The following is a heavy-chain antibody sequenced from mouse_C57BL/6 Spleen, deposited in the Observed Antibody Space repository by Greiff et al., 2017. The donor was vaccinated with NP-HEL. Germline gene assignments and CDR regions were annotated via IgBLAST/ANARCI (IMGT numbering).Heavy chain of an antibody. CDR1: GFTFSSYG. CDR3: ARRDGYYRYFDV. Sequence: EVMLVESGGDLVKPGGSLKLSCAASGFTFSSYGMSWVRQTPDKRLEWVATISSGGSYTYYPDSVKGRFTISRDNAKNTLYLQMSSLKSEDTAMYYCARRDGYYRYFDVWGTGTTVTVSS. D-gene: IGHD2-3*01. CDR2: ISSGGSYT. J-gene: IGHJ1*03. V-gene: IGHV5-6*02.